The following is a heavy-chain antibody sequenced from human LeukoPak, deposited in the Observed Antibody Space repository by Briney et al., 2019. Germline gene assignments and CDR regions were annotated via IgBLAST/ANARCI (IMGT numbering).Heavy chain of an antibody. V-gene: IGHV3-23*01. CDR2: ISSGGTT. Sequence: PGGSLRLSCAASGFTFSSYAMSGVRQAPGKGLEWVSSISSGGTTYYADSVKGRFTISRDNSKKTLYLQMNSRIAEDTAVYYCAKTPIYCTGDGCYYCWGQGTLVTASS. CDR1: GFTFSSYA. CDR3: AKTPIYCTGDGCYYC. J-gene: IGHJ4*02. D-gene: IGHD2-15*01.